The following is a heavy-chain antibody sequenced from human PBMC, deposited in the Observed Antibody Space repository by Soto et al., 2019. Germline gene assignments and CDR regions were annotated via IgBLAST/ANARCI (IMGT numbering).Heavy chain of an antibody. V-gene: IGHV3-23*01. CDR2: ISGHAGAT. D-gene: IGHD1-1*01. CDR3: AKDCGTTGIGGWFDS. Sequence: EVQLLESGGGLVQPGGSLRVSCAVSGFNFRSHAMSWVRQAPGQGLEWVSGISGHAGATYYTDSVKGRFTISRDNSKNTLFLQTKSLRAEDTAIYYCAKDCGTTGIGGWFDSWGQGTLVSVSS. CDR1: GFNFRSHA. J-gene: IGHJ5*01.